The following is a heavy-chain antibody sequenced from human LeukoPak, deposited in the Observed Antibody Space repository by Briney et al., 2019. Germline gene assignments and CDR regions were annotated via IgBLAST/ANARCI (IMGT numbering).Heavy chain of an antibody. Sequence: SETLSLTCTVSGGSISSYYWSWIRQPPGKGLEWIGEINHSGSTNYNPSLKSRVTISVDTSKNQFSLKLSSVTAADTAVYYCAREDSRSGYAHGDYWGQGTLVTVSS. CDR2: INHSGST. V-gene: IGHV4-34*01. CDR1: GGSISSYY. J-gene: IGHJ4*02. D-gene: IGHD5-12*01. CDR3: AREDSRSGYAHGDY.